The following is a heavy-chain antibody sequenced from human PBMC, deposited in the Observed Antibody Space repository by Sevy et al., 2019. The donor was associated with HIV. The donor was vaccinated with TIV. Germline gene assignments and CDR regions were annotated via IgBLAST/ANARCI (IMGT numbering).Heavy chain of an antibody. CDR1: GYTFTSYA. CDR2: INTNTGNP. V-gene: IGHV7-4-1*02. CDR3: ARDYVAVAHDAFDI. D-gene: IGHD6-19*01. Sequence: ASVKVSCKASGYTFTSYAMNWVRQAPGQGLAWMGWINTNTGNPTYAQGFTGRFVFSLDTSVSTAYLQISSLKAEDTAVYYCARDYVAVAHDAFDIWGQGTMVTVSS. J-gene: IGHJ3*02.